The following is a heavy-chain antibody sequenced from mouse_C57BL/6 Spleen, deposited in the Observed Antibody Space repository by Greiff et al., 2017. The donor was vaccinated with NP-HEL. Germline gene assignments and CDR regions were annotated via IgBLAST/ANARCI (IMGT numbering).Heavy chain of an antibody. Sequence: EVQLQQSGPGLVKPSQSLSLTCSVTGYSITSGYYWNWIRQFPGNKLEWMGYISYDGSNNYNPSLKNRISITRDTSKNQFFLKLNSVTTEDTATYYCARDGSSYSNAMDYWGQGTSVTVSS. CDR2: ISYDGSN. J-gene: IGHJ4*01. CDR1: GYSITSGYY. D-gene: IGHD1-1*01. CDR3: ARDGSSYSNAMDY. V-gene: IGHV3-6*01.